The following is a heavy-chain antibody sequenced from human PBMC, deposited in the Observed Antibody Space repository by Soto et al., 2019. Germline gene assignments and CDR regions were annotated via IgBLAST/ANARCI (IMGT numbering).Heavy chain of an antibody. CDR2: ISTSSSTI. V-gene: IGHV3-48*01. J-gene: IGHJ5*02. CDR1: GFIFSSYS. Sequence: EVQLVESGGGLVQPGGSLRLSCAASGFIFSSYSMNWVRQAPGKGLEWVSYISTSSSTIYYADSVKGRFTISRDNAKNSLYLQMNSLRAEDTAVYYCARDLWGVGVPGPWGQGTLVTVSS. D-gene: IGHD3-16*01. CDR3: ARDLWGVGVPGP.